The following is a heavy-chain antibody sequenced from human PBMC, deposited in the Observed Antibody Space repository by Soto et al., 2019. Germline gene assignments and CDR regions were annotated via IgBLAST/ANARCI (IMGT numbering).Heavy chain of an antibody. CDR1: GGTFSNYA. D-gene: IGHD2-2*01. V-gene: IGHV1-69*01. CDR2: IIPIVGTG. J-gene: IGHJ6*04. Sequence: QVQLVQSGAEVRKPGSSVTVSCKASGGTFSNYAISWVRQAPGQGLEWMGGIIPIVGTGSYAQKFQGRITITADEHTTTAYIELSSLRFEDTAVYYCARVLILVPTAYTHYYYNMDVWGAGTTVTVSS. CDR3: ARVLILVPTAYTHYYYNMDV.